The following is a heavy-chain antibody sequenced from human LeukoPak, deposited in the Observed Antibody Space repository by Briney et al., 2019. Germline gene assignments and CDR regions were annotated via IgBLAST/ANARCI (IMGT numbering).Heavy chain of an antibody. D-gene: IGHD4-17*01. CDR3: ARDRYGDFEDY. J-gene: IGHJ4*02. V-gene: IGHV4-34*01. CDR1: GGSFSGYY. Sequence: KPSETLSLTCAVYGGSFSGYYWSWIRQPPGKGLEWVGEINHSGSTNYNPSLKSRVTISVDTSKNQFSLRLNSVTAADTAMYYCARDRYGDFEDYWGQGTLVTVSS. CDR2: INHSGST.